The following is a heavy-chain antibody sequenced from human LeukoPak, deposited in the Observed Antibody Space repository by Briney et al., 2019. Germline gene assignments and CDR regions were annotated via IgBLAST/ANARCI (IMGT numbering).Heavy chain of an antibody. J-gene: IGHJ4*02. CDR1: GVSFSTYA. CDR3: AKDFGWPFDY. D-gene: IGHD6-19*01. V-gene: IGHV3-23*01. Sequence: GGSLRLSCAASGVSFSTYALSWVRQAPGKGLEWVSATSGNGAKTYYADSVRGRFTISRDNSKNTLYLQMNSLRAEDTAVYYCAKDFGWPFDYWGQGTLVTVSS. CDR2: TSGNGAKT.